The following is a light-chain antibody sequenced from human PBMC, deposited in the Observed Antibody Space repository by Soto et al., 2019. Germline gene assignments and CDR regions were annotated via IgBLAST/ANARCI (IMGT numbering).Light chain of an antibody. J-gene: IGKJ1*01. V-gene: IGKV3-20*01. CDR1: QSGASDC. CDR2: GAS. Sequence: EIVLTQSPGTLSLSPGERATLSCRASQSGASDCLAWYRQRPGQAPRLLIYGASTRATGTPDRISGSGSGTDFTLTISRLEPEDFAVYYCQQCGSSRRTFGQGTRVEIK. CDR3: QQCGSSRRT.